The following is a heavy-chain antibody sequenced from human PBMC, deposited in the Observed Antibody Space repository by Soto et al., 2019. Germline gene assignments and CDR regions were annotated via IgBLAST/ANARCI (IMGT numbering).Heavy chain of an antibody. CDR1: GGSISSYY. J-gene: IGHJ3*02. V-gene: IGHV4-59*08. CDR3: ARHGSTGSYYDAFER. CDR2: IYYSGST. D-gene: IGHD1-26*01. Sequence: SETLSLTCTVSGGSISSYYWSWIRQPPGKGLEWIGYIYYSGSTNYNPSLKSRVTISVDTSKNQFSLKLSSVTAAETAVYYCARHGSTGSYYDAFERWGQGTMVTVSS.